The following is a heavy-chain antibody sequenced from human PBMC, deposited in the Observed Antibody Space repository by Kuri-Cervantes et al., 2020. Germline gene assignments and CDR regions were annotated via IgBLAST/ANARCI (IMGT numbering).Heavy chain of an antibody. CDR1: GFTFSSYS. Sequence: GESLKISCAASGFTFSSYSMNWVRQAPGKGLEWVSYISSSSSTIYYADSVKGRFTISRDNAKNSLYLQMNSLRDEDTAVYYCAKDLKGAGGSGSYYASAIDYWGQGSLVTVSS. CDR3: AKDLKGAGGSGSYYASAIDY. J-gene: IGHJ4*02. CDR2: ISSSSSTI. D-gene: IGHD3-10*01. V-gene: IGHV3-48*02.